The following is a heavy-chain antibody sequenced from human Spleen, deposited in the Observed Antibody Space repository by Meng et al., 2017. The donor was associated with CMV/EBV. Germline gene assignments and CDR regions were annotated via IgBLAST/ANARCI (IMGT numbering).Heavy chain of an antibody. D-gene: IGHD3-3*02. V-gene: IGHV4-61*01. J-gene: IGHJ5*02. CDR3: ARGIIGIFGVAWFDP. Sequence: SGDSVSSGSYYCSWIRQPPGKGLEWIGYIYYSGSTNYNPSLKSRVTISVDTSKNQFSLKLNSVTAADTAVYYCARGIIGIFGVAWFDPWGQGTLVTVSS. CDR2: IYYSGST. CDR1: GDSVSSGSYY.